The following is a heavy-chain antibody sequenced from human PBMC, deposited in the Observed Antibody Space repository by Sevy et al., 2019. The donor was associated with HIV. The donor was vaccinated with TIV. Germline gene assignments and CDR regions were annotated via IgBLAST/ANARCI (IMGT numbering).Heavy chain of an antibody. D-gene: IGHD3-9*01. CDR2: IYYSGST. CDR1: GGSISSYY. V-gene: IGHV4-59*13. J-gene: IGHJ6*02. CDR3: ARVRDILTGSYYYGMDV. Sequence: SEILSLTCTVSGGSISSYYWSWIRQPPGKGLEWIGYIYYSGSTNYNPSLKSRVTISVDTSKNQFSLKLSSVTAADTAVYYCARVRDILTGSYYYGMDVWGQGTTVTVSS.